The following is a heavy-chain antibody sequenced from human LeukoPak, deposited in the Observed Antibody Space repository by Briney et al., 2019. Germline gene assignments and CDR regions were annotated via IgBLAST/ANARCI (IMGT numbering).Heavy chain of an antibody. CDR1: GGSISSGDYY. D-gene: IGHD3-22*01. CDR3: ARPYYYDSRIDP. J-gene: IGHJ5*02. V-gene: IGHV4-30-4*01. CDR2: MYYSGST. Sequence: PSETLSLTCTVSGGSISSGDYYWRWIRQPPGKGLEWIAYMYYSGSTYYNPSLKSRVTMSADTSKNQLSLKLSSVTAADTAVYYCARPYYYDSRIDPWGQGILVTVSS.